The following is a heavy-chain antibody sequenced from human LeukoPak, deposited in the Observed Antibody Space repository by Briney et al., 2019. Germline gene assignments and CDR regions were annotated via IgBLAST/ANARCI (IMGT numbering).Heavy chain of an antibody. CDR2: ISGSGGST. CDR1: GFTFSIYA. J-gene: IGHJ6*03. CDR3: AKFPYYDFWSGYYSMDV. Sequence: GGSLRLSCAASGFTFSIYAMSWVRQAPGRGLEWVSAISGSGGSTYYADSVKGRFTISRDNSKNTLYLQMNSLRAEDTAVYYCAKFPYYDFWSGYYSMDVWGKGTTATVSS. V-gene: IGHV3-23*01. D-gene: IGHD3-3*01.